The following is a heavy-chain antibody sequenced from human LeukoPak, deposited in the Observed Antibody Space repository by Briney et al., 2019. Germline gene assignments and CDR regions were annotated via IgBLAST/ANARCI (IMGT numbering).Heavy chain of an antibody. CDR1: GGSFRGYY. V-gene: IGHV4-34*01. Sequence: SETLSLTCAVYGGSFRGYYWSWIRQPPGKGLEGIGEINHSGSTNYNPSLKRRVTISVDTSKNQFSLKLSSVTAADTAVYYCARAAQHRSYYYDSSGYYPHPDAFDIWGQGTMVTVSS. J-gene: IGHJ3*02. CDR3: ARAAQHRSYYYDSSGYYPHPDAFDI. D-gene: IGHD3-22*01. CDR2: INHSGST.